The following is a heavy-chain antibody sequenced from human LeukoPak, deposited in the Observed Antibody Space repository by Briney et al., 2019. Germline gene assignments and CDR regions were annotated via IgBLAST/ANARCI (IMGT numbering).Heavy chain of an antibody. Sequence: SETLSLTCAVYGGSFSGYYWSWIRQPPGKGLEWIGEIKHSGSTNYNPSLKSRVTISVDTSKNQFSLKLSSVTAADTAVYYCARGFGGIAVAANWFDPWGQGTLVTVSS. V-gene: IGHV4-34*01. CDR2: IKHSGST. D-gene: IGHD6-19*01. CDR3: ARGFGGIAVAANWFDP. J-gene: IGHJ5*02. CDR1: GGSFSGYY.